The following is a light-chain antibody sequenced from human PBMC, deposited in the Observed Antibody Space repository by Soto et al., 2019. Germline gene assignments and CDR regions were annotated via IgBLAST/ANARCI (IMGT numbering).Light chain of an antibody. J-gene: IGLJ3*02. CDR1: KSNVGNNY. CDR3: AAWDDSLSGQWV. CDR2: SNH. V-gene: IGLV1-47*02. Sequence: QLVLIQPPSASGTPGQSVTISCSGSKSNVGNNYVYWYQQVPGRAPKLLIYSNHQRPSGVPGRFSASKSGTSGSLTVNGLRSEDEADYYCAAWDDSLSGQWVFGGGTKLTVL.